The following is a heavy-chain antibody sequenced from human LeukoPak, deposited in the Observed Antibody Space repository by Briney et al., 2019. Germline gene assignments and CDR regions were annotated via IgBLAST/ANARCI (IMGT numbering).Heavy chain of an antibody. D-gene: IGHD2-15*01. Sequence: SVKVSCKASGGTFSSYTISWVRQAPGQGLERMGRIIPILGIANYAQKFQGRVTITADKSTSTAYMELSSLRSEDTAVYYCAREHCSGGSCFDPRYYYYGMDVWGQGTTVTVSS. V-gene: IGHV1-69*04. CDR2: IIPILGIA. CDR1: GGTFSSYT. J-gene: IGHJ6*02. CDR3: AREHCSGGSCFDPRYYYYGMDV.